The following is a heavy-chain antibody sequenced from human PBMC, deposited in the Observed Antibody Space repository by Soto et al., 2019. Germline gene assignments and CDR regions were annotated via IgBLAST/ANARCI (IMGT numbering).Heavy chain of an antibody. CDR2: ISSSSSYI. CDR1: GFTFSSYS. D-gene: IGHD6-13*01. V-gene: IGHV3-21*01. J-gene: IGHJ6*02. CDR3: ARGRHSSSCYAYYYYGMDV. Sequence: EVQLVESGGGLVKPGGSLRLSCAASGFTFSSYSMNWVRQAPGKGLEWVSSISSSSSYIYYAYSVKGRFTISRDNVKNSLYLQMNSLRAEDTAVYYCARGRHSSSCYAYYYYGMDVWGQGTTVTVSS.